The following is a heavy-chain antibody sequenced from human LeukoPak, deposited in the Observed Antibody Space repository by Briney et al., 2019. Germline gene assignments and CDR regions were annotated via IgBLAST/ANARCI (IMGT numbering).Heavy chain of an antibody. Sequence: PSETLSLTCTVSGGSISSSSHYWDWIRQPPGKGLEWIGSISYSGSTYYNPSLKSRVTISVDTSKNQFSLNLTSVTAADTAVYYCARWNYYYGMDVWGQGTTVTVSS. CDR2: ISYSGST. V-gene: IGHV4-39*01. CDR3: ARWNYYYGMDV. J-gene: IGHJ6*02. CDR1: GGSISSSSHY.